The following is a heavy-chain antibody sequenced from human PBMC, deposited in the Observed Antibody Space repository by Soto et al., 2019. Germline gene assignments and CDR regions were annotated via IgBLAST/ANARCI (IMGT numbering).Heavy chain of an antibody. CDR1: GFAFSSYA. Sequence: GGSLRLSCAASGFAFSSYAMSWVRQAPGKGLEWVSAISGSGGSTYYADSVKGRFTISRDNSKNTLYLQMNSLRAEDTAVYYCAKLNGEYQLLVKVSYFDYWGQGTLVTVSS. CDR3: AKLNGEYQLLVKVSYFDY. D-gene: IGHD2-2*01. J-gene: IGHJ4*02. CDR2: ISGSGGST. V-gene: IGHV3-23*01.